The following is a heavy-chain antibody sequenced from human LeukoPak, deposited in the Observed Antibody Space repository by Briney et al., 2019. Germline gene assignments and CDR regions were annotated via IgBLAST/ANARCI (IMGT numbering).Heavy chain of an antibody. CDR1: GGSFSGYY. CDR2: IYYSGST. J-gene: IGHJ5*02. V-gene: IGHV4-34*01. Sequence: SETLSLTCAVYGGSFSGYYWSWIPQPPGKGLEWMGSIYYSGSTYYNPSLKSRVTISVDTSKNQFFLKLSSVTAADTAVYYCARVAATPYNWFDPWGQGTLVTVSS. D-gene: IGHD2-15*01. CDR3: ARVAATPYNWFDP.